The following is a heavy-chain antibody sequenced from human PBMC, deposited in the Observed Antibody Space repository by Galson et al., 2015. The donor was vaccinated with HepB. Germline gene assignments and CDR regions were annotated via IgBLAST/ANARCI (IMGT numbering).Heavy chain of an antibody. CDR3: AREEGMTTGWNAFDI. CDR2: IIPIFGTA. CDR1: GGTFSSYA. Sequence: SVKVSCKASGGTFSSYAISWVRQAPGQGLEWMGGIIPIFGTANYAQKFQGSVTITADESTSTAYMELSSLRSEDTAVYYCAREEGMTTGWNAFDIWGQGTMVTVSS. J-gene: IGHJ3*02. D-gene: IGHD4-17*01. V-gene: IGHV1-69*13.